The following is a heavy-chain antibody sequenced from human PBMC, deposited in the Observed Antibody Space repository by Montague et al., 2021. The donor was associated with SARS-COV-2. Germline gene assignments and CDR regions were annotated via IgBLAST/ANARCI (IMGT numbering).Heavy chain of an antibody. D-gene: IGHD1-1*01. V-gene: IGHV4-34*01. CDR3: ARGPPGY. CDR1: GGSFSDYH. J-gene: IGHJ4*02. Sequence: SETLSLTCAVYGGSFSDYHWSWIRQPPGGGLEWIGRINHGGSTKYNPSLKSRVTISIDTSKNQFSLKLSSVTAADTAVYYCARGPPGYWGQGTLVTVSS. CDR2: INHGGST.